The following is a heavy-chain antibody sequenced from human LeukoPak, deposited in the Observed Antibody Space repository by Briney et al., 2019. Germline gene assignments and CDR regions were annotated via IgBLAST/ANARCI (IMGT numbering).Heavy chain of an antibody. CDR2: INPNSGGT. D-gene: IGHD1-26*01. CDR3: ARAYSGSYYLDFQH. V-gene: IGHV1-2*02. CDR1: GYTFTGYY. Sequence: GASVKVSCKASGYTFTGYYMHWLRQAPGQGLEWMGWINPNSGGTNYAQKFQGRVTMTRDTSISTAYMELSSLRSDDTAVYYCARAYSGSYYLDFQHWGQGTLVTVSS. J-gene: IGHJ1*01.